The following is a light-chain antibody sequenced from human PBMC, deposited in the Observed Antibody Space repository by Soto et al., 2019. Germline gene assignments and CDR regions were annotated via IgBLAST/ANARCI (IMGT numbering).Light chain of an antibody. CDR1: QSISGS. CDR3: QQYNGYWT. Sequence: DIQMTQSPSTLSASVGDRVTMTCRASQSISGSLAWYQQKPGKAPKLLIYEASNIKSGVPSRFSGSGSGTEYTLTISSLQPDDFASYYCQQYNGYWTFGQGTKVEIK. J-gene: IGKJ1*01. V-gene: IGKV1-5*03. CDR2: EAS.